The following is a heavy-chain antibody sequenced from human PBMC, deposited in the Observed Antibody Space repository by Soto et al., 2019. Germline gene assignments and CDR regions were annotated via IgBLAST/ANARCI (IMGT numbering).Heavy chain of an antibody. D-gene: IGHD2-2*02. CDR1: GFTFIKYA. CDR2: ISSDGSNK. Sequence: GWSLRLSCAASGFTFIKYALHWVRQAPGKGLEWVAVISSDGSNKYYEDSVKGRFTISRDNSKNTMYLQMNSLSAEDTAVYHCARDQGKGMMTILWGQGTLVTVSS. J-gene: IGHJ4*02. CDR3: ARDQGKGMMTIL. V-gene: IGHV3-30-3*01.